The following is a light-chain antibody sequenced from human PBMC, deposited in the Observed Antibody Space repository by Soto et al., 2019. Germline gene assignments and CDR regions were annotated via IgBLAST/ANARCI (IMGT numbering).Light chain of an antibody. CDR3: QQYNNWPRT. V-gene: IGKV3-15*01. CDR2: GAS. J-gene: IGKJ1*01. Sequence: EILMTQSPATPSVSPGERATLSCRASQSVSSNLAWYQQKPGQAPRLLIYGASTRDTGIPARFSGSGSGTECTLTISRLQSEDFEVYYCQQYNNWPRTFGQGTKVDIK. CDR1: QSVSSN.